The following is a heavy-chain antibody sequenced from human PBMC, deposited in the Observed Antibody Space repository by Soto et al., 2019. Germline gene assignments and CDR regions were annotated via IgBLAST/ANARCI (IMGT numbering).Heavy chain of an antibody. V-gene: IGHV3-33*08. Sequence: QVQLVESGGGVVQPGGSLRLSCAASGFTFSYYGFHWVRQAPGKGLEWVAVMHTGGNEKYYVDSVKGRFTVSRDDSRNMVNLEMSGLRAEDTAEYFCARDEDTTGHYSHFDLWGRGALVAV. D-gene: IGHD3-9*01. CDR3: ARDEDTTGHYSHFDL. CDR2: MHTGGNEK. J-gene: IGHJ4*02. CDR1: GFTFSYYG.